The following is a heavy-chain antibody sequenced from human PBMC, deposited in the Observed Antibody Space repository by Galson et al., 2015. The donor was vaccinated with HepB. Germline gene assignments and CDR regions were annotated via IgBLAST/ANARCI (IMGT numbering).Heavy chain of an antibody. Sequence: SLRLSCAVSGFTFSSYGMNWVRQAPGKGPEWVSSISSSSDYINYADSMKGRFTISRDNAKNSLYLQMNNLRAEDTAVYYCARDGHYYGSGMKLFDYWGQGTLVTVSS. CDR1: GFTFSSYG. CDR2: ISSSSDYI. D-gene: IGHD3-10*01. CDR3: ARDGHYYGSGMKLFDY. V-gene: IGHV3-21*01. J-gene: IGHJ4*02.